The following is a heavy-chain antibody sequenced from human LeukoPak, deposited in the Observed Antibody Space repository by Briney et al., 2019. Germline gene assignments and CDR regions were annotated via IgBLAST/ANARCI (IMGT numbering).Heavy chain of an antibody. CDR1: GFTFSSYW. J-gene: IGHJ4*02. CDR3: ARVPAPWGSYRYFDY. D-gene: IGHD3-16*02. CDR2: INSDGSST. Sequence: GGSLRLSCAASGFTFSSYWMHWVRQAPGKGLVWVSRINSDGSSTSYADSVKGRFTISRDNAKNTLYLQMNSLRAEDTAVYYCARVPAPWGSYRYFDYWGQGTLVTVSS. V-gene: IGHV3-74*01.